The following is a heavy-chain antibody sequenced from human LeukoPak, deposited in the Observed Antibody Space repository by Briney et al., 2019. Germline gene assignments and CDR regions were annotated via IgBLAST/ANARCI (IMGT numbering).Heavy chain of an antibody. CDR3: ARQPLIEYSYGSEDF. CDR2: IYYSGTT. J-gene: IGHJ4*02. Sequence: SETLSLTCTVSGGSISSGSYYWGWIRQPPGKGLEWIGTIYYSGTTFYSPSLKSRVTMSLDTSKNQFSLKLTSVTAADTAIYYCARQPLIEYSYGSEDFWGQGTLVTVSS. D-gene: IGHD5-18*01. CDR1: GGSISSGSYY. V-gene: IGHV4-39*01.